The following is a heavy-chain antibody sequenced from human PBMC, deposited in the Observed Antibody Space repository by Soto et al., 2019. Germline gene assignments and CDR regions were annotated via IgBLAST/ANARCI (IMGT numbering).Heavy chain of an antibody. CDR1: GVTFSSYA. CDR2: ISGSGGST. D-gene: IGHD2-2*01. CDR3: AKGPSVVVPAAKPRLDD. J-gene: IGHJ4*02. Sequence: GGSLRLSCAASGVTFSSYAMSWVRQAPGKGLEWVSAISGSGGSTYYADSVKGRFTISRDNSKNTLYLQMNSLRAEDTAVYYCAKGPSVVVPAAKPRLDDWGQGSLGTGSS. V-gene: IGHV3-23*01.